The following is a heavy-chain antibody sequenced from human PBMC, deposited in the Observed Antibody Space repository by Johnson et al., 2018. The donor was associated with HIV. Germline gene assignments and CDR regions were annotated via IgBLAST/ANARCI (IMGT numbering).Heavy chain of an antibody. D-gene: IGHD3-22*01. CDR2: VHWNGGST. J-gene: IGHJ3*02. CDR3: AKDIGYYDSSDYDAFDI. CDR1: GFTFDDYG. V-gene: IGHV3-20*04. Sequence: QLVESGGGVVRPGGSLRLSCAASGFTFDDYGMSWVRQAPGKGLEWVSGVHWNGGSTGYAGSVKGRFTISRDNAKNSLYLQMRSLRAEDTALYYCAKDIGYYDSSDYDAFDIWGQGTMVTVSS.